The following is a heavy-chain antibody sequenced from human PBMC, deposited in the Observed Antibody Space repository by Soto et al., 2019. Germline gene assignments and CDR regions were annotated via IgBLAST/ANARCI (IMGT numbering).Heavy chain of an antibody. CDR3: AHPRGYGVFDAVDI. Sequence: GGSLRLSCAASGFIFSTYAMNWVRQAPGKGLEWVSAITSSGDSAYYAESVRGRFTISRDNSINTLYLQMRSLRPEDTAVYYCAHPRGYGVFDAVDIWGQGTMVTVSS. CDR1: GFIFSTYA. V-gene: IGHV3-23*01. D-gene: IGHD4-17*01. J-gene: IGHJ3*02. CDR2: ITSSGDSA.